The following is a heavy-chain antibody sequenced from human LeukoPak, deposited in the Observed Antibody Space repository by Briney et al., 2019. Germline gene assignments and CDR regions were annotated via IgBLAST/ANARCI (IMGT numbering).Heavy chain of an antibody. J-gene: IGHJ5*02. CDR3: ARDPGAYYDSSGYLNWFDP. Sequence: SETLSLTCTVSGGSITTRSYYWGWIRQPPGKGLEWIGSMHHSGSTYYNPSLKSRVTTSVDTSKNQFSLKLSSVTAADKAVYYCARDPGAYYDSSGYLNWFDPWGQGTLVTVSS. D-gene: IGHD3-22*01. CDR2: MHHSGST. CDR1: GGSITTRSYY. V-gene: IGHV4-39*07.